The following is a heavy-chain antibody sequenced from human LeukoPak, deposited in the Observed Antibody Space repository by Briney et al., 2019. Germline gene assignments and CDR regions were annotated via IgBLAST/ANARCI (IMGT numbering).Heavy chain of an antibody. CDR2: INPDSGGT. CDR3: ARESGTDAFDI. Sequence: VASVKVSCKASGYTFNGYYMHWVRQAPGQGLEWMGWINPDSGGTNYAQKFQGRVTMTRDTSISTAYMELSRLRSDDTAVYYCARESGTDAFDIWGQGTMVTVSS. D-gene: IGHD6-13*01. J-gene: IGHJ3*02. V-gene: IGHV1-2*02. CDR1: GYTFNGYY.